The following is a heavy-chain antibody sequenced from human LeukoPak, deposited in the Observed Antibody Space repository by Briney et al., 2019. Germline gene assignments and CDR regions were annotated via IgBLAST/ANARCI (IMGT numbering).Heavy chain of an antibody. D-gene: IGHD4-23*01. V-gene: IGHV4-38-2*02. J-gene: IGHJ4*02. CDR2: IYHSGST. CDR3: ARDRSVYGGNPDY. Sequence: SETLSLTCTVSGYSISSGYYWGWIRQPPGKGLEWIGSIYHSGSTYYNPSLKSRVAISVDTSKNQFSLKLSSVTAADTAVYYCARDRSVYGGNPDYWGQGTLVTVSS. CDR1: GYSISSGYY.